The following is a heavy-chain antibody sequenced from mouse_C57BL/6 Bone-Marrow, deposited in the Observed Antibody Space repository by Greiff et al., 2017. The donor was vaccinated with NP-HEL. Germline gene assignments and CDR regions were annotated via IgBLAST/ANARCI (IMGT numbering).Heavy chain of an antibody. J-gene: IGHJ2*01. CDR2: IYPSDSET. D-gene: IGHD2-4*01. CDR3: ARGGYDYAFDY. Sequence: QVQLQQSGAELVRPGSSVKLSCKASGYTFTSYWMDWVKQRPGQGLEWIGNIYPSDSETHYNQKFKDKATLTVDKSSSTAYMQLSSLTSKDSAVYYCARGGYDYAFDYWGQGTTLTVSS. CDR1: GYTFTSYW. V-gene: IGHV1-61*01.